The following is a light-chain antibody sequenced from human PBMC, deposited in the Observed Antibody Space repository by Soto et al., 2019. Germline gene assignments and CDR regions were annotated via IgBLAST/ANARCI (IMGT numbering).Light chain of an antibody. CDR1: QIVRRY. Sequence: STPYPTTLSXXPGEXATVXXRASQIVRRYLAWYRERPGEPAMLHIYHTSDRRAGIPATFSDSRFGTDFSLTITSLWPEDFALYYCQQYGRWPLAFGQVTKVDIK. V-gene: IGKV3-11*01. CDR2: HTS. CDR3: QQYGRWPLA. J-gene: IGKJ1*01.